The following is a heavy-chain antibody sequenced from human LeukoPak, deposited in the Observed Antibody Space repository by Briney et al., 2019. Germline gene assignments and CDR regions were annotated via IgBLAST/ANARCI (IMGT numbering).Heavy chain of an antibody. J-gene: IGHJ4*02. CDR2: ISHTEGT. Sequence: PSETLSLTCGVFGVSINDYYWSWIRQSPGKGLEWIGEISHTEGTSYNPSLESRVTISVGTSENQLSLKLIFVTAADTAVYYCARIRCGHSGSVCYNHWGLGTLVTVSS. CDR1: GVSINDYY. D-gene: IGHD2-21*01. V-gene: IGHV4-34*01. CDR3: ARIRCGHSGSVCYNH.